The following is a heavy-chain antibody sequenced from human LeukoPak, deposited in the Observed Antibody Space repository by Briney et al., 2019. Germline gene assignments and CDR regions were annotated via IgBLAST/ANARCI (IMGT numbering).Heavy chain of an antibody. Sequence: GASVKVSCKASGYTFTSYGISWVRQAPGQGLEWTGWISAYNGNTNYAQKLQGRVTMTTDTSTSTAYMELRSLRSDDTAVYYCARVHSSSWKWGYYYYMDVWGKGTTVTVSS. D-gene: IGHD6-13*01. J-gene: IGHJ6*03. CDR3: ARVHSSSWKWGYYYYMDV. CDR2: ISAYNGNT. V-gene: IGHV1-18*01. CDR1: GYTFTSYG.